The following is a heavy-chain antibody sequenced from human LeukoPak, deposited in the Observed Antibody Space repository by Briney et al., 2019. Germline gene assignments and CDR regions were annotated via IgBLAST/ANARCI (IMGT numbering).Heavy chain of an antibody. Sequence: SETLSLTCAVYGGSFSGYYWSWIRQPPGKGLEWIGEINHSGSTYLNPSLKSRVTISIDTSKNQFSLKLTSVTAADTAVYYCARLVPPGWFDPWGRGTLVTVSS. D-gene: IGHD6-6*01. V-gene: IGHV4-34*01. CDR2: INHSGST. J-gene: IGHJ5*02. CDR3: ARLVPPGWFDP. CDR1: GGSFSGYY.